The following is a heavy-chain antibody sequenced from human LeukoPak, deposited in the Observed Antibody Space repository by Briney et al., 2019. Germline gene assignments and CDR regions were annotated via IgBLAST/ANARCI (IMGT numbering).Heavy chain of an antibody. CDR1: GYTFTGYY. Sequence: ASVKVSCKASGYTFTGYYMHWVRQAPGQGLEWMGWINPNSGGTNYAQKFQGRVTMTRDTSISTAYMELSRLRSDDTAMSYCERVGCYSSSTSCYFNWFDHWGQGTLVTVSS. V-gene: IGHV1-2*02. J-gene: IGHJ5*02. D-gene: IGHD2-2*01. CDR3: ERVGCYSSSTSCYFNWFDH. CDR2: INPNSGGT.